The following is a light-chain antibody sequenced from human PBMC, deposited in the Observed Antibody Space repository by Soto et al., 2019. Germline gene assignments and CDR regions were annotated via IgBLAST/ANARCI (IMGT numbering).Light chain of an antibody. CDR1: QRLASNY. CDR3: QQYNNWPT. J-gene: IGKJ1*01. V-gene: IGKV3-15*01. Sequence: EIVMTQSPATLSVSPGEGATLSCRASQRLASNYLAWYQQRPGQAPRLLLYGVSTRATGIPARFSGSGSGTEFTLTISSLQSEDFAVYYCQQYNNWPTFGQGTKVDI. CDR2: GVS.